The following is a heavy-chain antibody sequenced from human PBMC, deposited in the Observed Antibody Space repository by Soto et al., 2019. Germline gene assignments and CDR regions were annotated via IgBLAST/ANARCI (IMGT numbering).Heavy chain of an antibody. V-gene: IGHV3-30*02. CDR1: GFVFSSYG. J-gene: IGHJ6*02. CDR3: AKEGPGGGRHFYYGMDV. Sequence: GGSLRRSCAASGFVFSSYGMHWVRQAPGKGLEWVALITNDGNNEHYRESVKGRFSISRDKSTNTVDLLMNSLRPEDTGTYYCAKEGPGGGRHFYYGMDVWGQGTSVTVSS. D-gene: IGHD1-26*01. CDR2: ITNDGNNE.